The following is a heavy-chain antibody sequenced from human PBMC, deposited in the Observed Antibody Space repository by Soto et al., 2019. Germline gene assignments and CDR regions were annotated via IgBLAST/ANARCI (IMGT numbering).Heavy chain of an antibody. CDR1: GDSINSRSYY. V-gene: IGHV4-39*01. D-gene: IGHD2-21*02. CDR3: ARQRTSVVTQAYFDV. Sequence: SATLSLTCTVTGDSINSRSYYWEWLRQPPGKGLEWIGSNYYSGRTYNNPSLRSRVPMSIDTSKDQFSLKLKSVTAADTALYFCARQRTSVVTQAYFDVWGPGSLVTVSS. J-gene: IGHJ4*02. CDR2: NYYSGRT.